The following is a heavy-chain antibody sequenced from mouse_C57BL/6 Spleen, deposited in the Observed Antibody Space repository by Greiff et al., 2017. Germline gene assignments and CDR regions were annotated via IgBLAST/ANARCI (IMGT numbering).Heavy chain of an antibody. D-gene: IGHD4-1*01. CDR2: ISYDGSN. Sequence: VQLKESGPGLVKPSQSLSLTCSVTGYSITSGYYWNWIRQFPGNKLEWMGYISYDGSNNYNPSLKNRISITRDTSKNQFFLKLNSVTTEDTATYYCAREGLTGTDFDYWGQGTTLTVSS. V-gene: IGHV3-6*01. CDR3: AREGLTGTDFDY. CDR1: GYSITSGYY. J-gene: IGHJ2*01.